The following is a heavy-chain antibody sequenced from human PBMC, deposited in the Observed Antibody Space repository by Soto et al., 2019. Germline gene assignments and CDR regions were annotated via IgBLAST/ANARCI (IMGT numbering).Heavy chain of an antibody. CDR3: ARDLTYYGSGSYSAGY. V-gene: IGHV1-18*04. CDR2: ISACNGNT. Sequence: GASVKVSCKASGYTFTSYGISWVRRAPGQGLEWMGWISACNGNTNYAQKLQGRVTMTTDTSTSTAYMELRSLRSDDTAVYYCARDLTYYGSGSYSAGYWGQGTLVTVSS. D-gene: IGHD3-10*01. J-gene: IGHJ4*02. CDR1: GYTFTSYG.